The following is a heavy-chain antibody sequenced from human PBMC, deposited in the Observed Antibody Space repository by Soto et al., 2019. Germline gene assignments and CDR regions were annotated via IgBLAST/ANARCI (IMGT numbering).Heavy chain of an antibody. V-gene: IGHV3-66*01. CDR1: GFIVSSNY. CDR2: IYSGGTT. Sequence: PGRSLRLSGAPSGFIVSSNYMSWVSQAPGTGLEWVSGIYSGGTTFYADSVKGRFTISRDNSKNTLSLLLNSLRLDDTARSYCARRRPLTFARAFESWGKGTLVTVSS. CDR3: ARRRPLTFARAFES. J-gene: IGHJ1*01. D-gene: IGHD3-16*01.